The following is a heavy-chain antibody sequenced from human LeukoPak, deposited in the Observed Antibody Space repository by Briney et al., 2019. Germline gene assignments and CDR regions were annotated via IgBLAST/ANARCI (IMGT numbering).Heavy chain of an antibody. D-gene: IGHD5-18*01. V-gene: IGHV1-69*01. CDR1: GGTFSSYA. CDR3: ARDRVWTRGYSYVGMGVYYFDY. Sequence: SVKVSCKASGGTFSSYAISWVRQAPGQGLEWMGGIIPIFGTANYAQKFQGRVTITADESTSTAYMELSSLRSEDTAVYYCARDRVWTRGYSYVGMGVYYFDYWGQGTLVTVSS. J-gene: IGHJ4*02. CDR2: IIPIFGTA.